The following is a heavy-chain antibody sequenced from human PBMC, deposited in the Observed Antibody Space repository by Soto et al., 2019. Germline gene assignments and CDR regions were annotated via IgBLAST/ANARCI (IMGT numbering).Heavy chain of an antibody. CDR3: AKEITMVRGVRIYWYFDL. CDR2: ISGSGGST. V-gene: IGHV3-23*01. CDR1: GFTCSSYA. Sequence: EVQLLESVGGLVQPGGSLRLSCAASGFTCSSYAMSWVRQAPGKGLEWVSAISGSGGSTYNADSVKGRFTISRDNSKNTLYLQMNSLRAEDTAVYYCAKEITMVRGVRIYWYFDLCGRGTLVTVSS. D-gene: IGHD3-10*01. J-gene: IGHJ2*01.